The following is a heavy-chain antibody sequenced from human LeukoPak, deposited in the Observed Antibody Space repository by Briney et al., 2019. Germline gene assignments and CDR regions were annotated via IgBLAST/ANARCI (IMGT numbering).Heavy chain of an antibody. V-gene: IGHV1-8*01. CDR2: MNPNSGNT. J-gene: IGHJ4*02. CDR3: ATRRGFDWYSY. CDR1: GYTFTSYD. D-gene: IGHD3-9*01. Sequence: ASVKVSCKASGYTFTSYDINWVRQATGQGLEWMGWMNPNSGNTGYAQKFQGRVTMTRNTSISTAYMELSSLRPEDTAVYYCATRRGFDWYSYWGQGTLVTVSS.